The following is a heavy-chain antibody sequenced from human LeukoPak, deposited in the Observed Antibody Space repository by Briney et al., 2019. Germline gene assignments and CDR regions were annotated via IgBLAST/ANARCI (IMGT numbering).Heavy chain of an antibody. CDR1: GGSISSGDYY. CDR3: ASTVGYYGSGSYPDY. D-gene: IGHD3-10*01. J-gene: IGHJ4*02. Sequence: SSETLSLTCTVSGGSISSGDYYWSWIRQPPGKGLEWIGYIYYSGSTYYNLSLKSRVTISVDTSKNQFSLKLSSVTAADTAVYYCASTVGYYGSGSYPDYWGQGTLVTVSS. V-gene: IGHV4-30-4*01. CDR2: IYYSGST.